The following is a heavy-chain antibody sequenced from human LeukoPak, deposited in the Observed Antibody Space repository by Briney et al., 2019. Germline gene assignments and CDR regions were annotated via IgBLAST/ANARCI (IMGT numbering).Heavy chain of an antibody. CDR3: ARVPAAMTHAFDI. D-gene: IGHD2-2*01. Sequence: GSSVKVSCKASGGTFSSYAISWVRQAPGQGLEWMGRIIPILGIANYAQKFQGRVTITADKSTSTAYMELSSLRSEDTAVYYCARVPAAMTHAFDIWGQETMVTVSS. J-gene: IGHJ3*02. CDR2: IIPILGIA. CDR1: GGTFSSYA. V-gene: IGHV1-69*04.